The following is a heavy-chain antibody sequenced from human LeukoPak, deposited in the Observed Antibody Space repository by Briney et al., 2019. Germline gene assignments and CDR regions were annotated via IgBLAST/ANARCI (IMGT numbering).Heavy chain of an antibody. J-gene: IGHJ4*02. V-gene: IGHV3-23*01. D-gene: IGHD7-27*01. CDR1: GFTFSTYA. CDR2: ISGGGGDT. CDR3: ARRNWGTEKLESYSSDY. Sequence: GGSLRLSCAASGFTFSTYAMNWVRQAPGKGLEWVSAISGGGGDTYYADSVKGRFTLSRDNSKDTLYLQMNSLRPEDTAIYYCARRNWGTEKLESYSSDYWGQGTLVTVSS.